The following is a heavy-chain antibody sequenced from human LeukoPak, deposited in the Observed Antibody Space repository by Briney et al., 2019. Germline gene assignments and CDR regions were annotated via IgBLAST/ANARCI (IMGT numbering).Heavy chain of an antibody. CDR3: AAVGGCSSTSCYARYFEL. CDR2: ISGSGGST. V-gene: IGHV3-23*01. CDR1: GFTFSSYA. Sequence: PGGSLRLSCAGSGFTFSSYAMIWFRQAPGKGLEWVSAISGSGGSTYYADSVKGRFTISRDNSKNTLYLQMNSLRAEDTAVYYCAAVGGCSSTSCYARYFELRGRGTLVTVSS. J-gene: IGHJ2*01. D-gene: IGHD2-2*01.